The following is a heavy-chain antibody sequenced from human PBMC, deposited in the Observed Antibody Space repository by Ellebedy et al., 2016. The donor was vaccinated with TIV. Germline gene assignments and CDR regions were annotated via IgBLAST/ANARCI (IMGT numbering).Heavy chain of an antibody. CDR1: GYTFTSYY. Sequence: ASVKVSCXASGYTFTSYYMHWVRQAPGQGLEWMGIINPSGGSTSYAQKLQGRVTMTTDTSTSTAYMELRSLRSDDTAVYYCARDGTHYYDSSGYYWALNEFYWGQGTLVTVSS. V-gene: IGHV1-46*01. CDR3: ARDGTHYYDSSGYYWALNEFY. CDR2: INPSGGST. J-gene: IGHJ4*02. D-gene: IGHD3-22*01.